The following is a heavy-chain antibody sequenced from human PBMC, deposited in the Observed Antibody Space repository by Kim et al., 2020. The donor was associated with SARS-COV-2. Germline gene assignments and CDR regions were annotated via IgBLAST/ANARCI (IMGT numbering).Heavy chain of an antibody. V-gene: IGHV4-38-2*02. CDR1: GYSISSGYY. CDR2: IYHSGST. CDR3: ARVRGGDVKYGMDV. J-gene: IGHJ6*02. Sequence: SETLSLTCTVSGYSISSGYYWGWIRQPPGKGLEWIGSIYHSGSTYYNPSLKSRVTISVDTSKNQFSLKLSSVTAADTAVSYCARVRGGDVKYGMDVWGQG. D-gene: IGHD3-10*01.